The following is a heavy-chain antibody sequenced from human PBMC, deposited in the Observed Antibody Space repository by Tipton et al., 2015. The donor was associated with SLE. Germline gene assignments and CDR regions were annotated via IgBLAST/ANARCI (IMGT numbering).Heavy chain of an antibody. CDR2: IYTSGST. CDR1: GGSISSSSYY. Sequence: TLSLTCTVSGGSISSSSYYWGWIRQPPGKGLEWIGRIYTSGSTNYNPSLKSRVTISVDTSKNQFSLKLSSVTAADTAVYYCAGVPGIAVAGTHYWGQGTLVTVSS. V-gene: IGHV4-39*01. CDR3: AGVPGIAVAGTHY. D-gene: IGHD6-13*01. J-gene: IGHJ4*02.